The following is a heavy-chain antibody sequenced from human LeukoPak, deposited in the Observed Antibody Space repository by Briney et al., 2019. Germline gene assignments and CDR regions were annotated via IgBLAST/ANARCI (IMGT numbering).Heavy chain of an antibody. J-gene: IGHJ4*02. CDR2: ISGSGGST. Sequence: GGSLRLSCAASGFTFSSYAMSWVRQAPGKGLEWVSAISGSGGSTYYADSVKGRFTISRDNSKNTLYLQTNSLRAEDTAVYYCAKRLEYSSSSGSFWGQGTLVTVSS. CDR3: AKRLEYSSSSGSF. V-gene: IGHV3-23*01. D-gene: IGHD6-6*01. CDR1: GFTFSSYA.